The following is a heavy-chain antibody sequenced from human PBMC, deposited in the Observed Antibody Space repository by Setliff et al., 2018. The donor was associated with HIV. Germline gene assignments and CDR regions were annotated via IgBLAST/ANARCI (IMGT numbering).Heavy chain of an antibody. CDR3: ARDPRGLLSPVPRGYFDY. Sequence: SCKASGYTFTDYFVHWVRQAPGQGLEWIANIYHSGTAYYNPSFKTRVAISIDTSKNYVSLKLRSLTAADTANYYCARDPRGLLSPVPRGYFDYWGQGALVTVSS. D-gene: IGHD3-22*01. CDR1: GYTFTDYF. J-gene: IGHJ4*02. V-gene: IGHV4-38-2*02. CDR2: IYHSGTA.